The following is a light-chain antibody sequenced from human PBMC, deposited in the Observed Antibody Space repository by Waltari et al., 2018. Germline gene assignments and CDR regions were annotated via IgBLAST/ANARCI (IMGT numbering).Light chain of an antibody. V-gene: IGLV8-61*01. CDR3: VLYMGSGISQ. CDR2: STT. CDR1: SGSVSTNYY. J-gene: IGLJ2*01. Sequence: QTVVTQEPSFSVSPGGTVTLTCGLSSGSVSTNYYPSWYQQTPGQAPRTLIYSTTARSSGVPDRCSGSMLGNKAGLTNTGAQADDESDYYCVLYMGSGISQFGGGTKLTVL.